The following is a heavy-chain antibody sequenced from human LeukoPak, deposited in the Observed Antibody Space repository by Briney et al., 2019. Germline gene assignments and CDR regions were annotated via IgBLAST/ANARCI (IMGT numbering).Heavy chain of an antibody. V-gene: IGHV1-69*04. J-gene: IGHJ5*02. D-gene: IGHD3-22*01. CDR1: GGTFSSYA. CDR2: IIPILGIA. CDR3: AREYYYDSSGYYKGWFDP. Sequence: SVKVSCKASGGTFSSYAISWVRQAPGQGLEWIGRIIPILGIANYAQKFQGRVTITADKSTSTAYMELSSLRSEDTAVYYCAREYYYDSSGYYKGWFDPWGQGTLVTVSS.